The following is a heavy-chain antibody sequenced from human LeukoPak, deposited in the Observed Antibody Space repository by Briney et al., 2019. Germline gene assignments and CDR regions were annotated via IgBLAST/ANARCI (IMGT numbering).Heavy chain of an antibody. D-gene: IGHD3-3*01. Sequence: GGSLRLSCAASGFTFDDYGMSWVRQAPGKGLEWVSGINWNGGSTGYADSVKGRFTISRDNAKNSLYLQMNSLRAEDTALYHCARDVRDFWSGYEDYWGQGTLVTVSS. CDR1: GFTFDDYG. CDR3: ARDVRDFWSGYEDY. CDR2: INWNGGST. J-gene: IGHJ4*02. V-gene: IGHV3-20*01.